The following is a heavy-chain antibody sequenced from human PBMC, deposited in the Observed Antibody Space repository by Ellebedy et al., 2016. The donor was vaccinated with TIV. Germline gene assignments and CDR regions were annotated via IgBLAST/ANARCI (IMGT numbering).Heavy chain of an antibody. V-gene: IGHV1-8*01. Sequence: AASVKVSCKASGYTFTNYDINWVRQAPGQGIEWMGRMNPNSGNTGSAQKFQDRLTMTRNTSISTAYMELRSLRSEDTAVYYCARVTTKWLQLHLDSWGLGTLITVSS. J-gene: IGHJ4*02. D-gene: IGHD5-24*01. CDR2: MNPNSGNT. CDR1: GYTFTNYD. CDR3: ARVTTKWLQLHLDS.